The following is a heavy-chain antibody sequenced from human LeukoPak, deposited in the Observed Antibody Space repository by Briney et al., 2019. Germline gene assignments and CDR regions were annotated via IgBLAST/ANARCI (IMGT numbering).Heavy chain of an antibody. CDR3: ARDFPRSTSCLGY. J-gene: IGHJ4*02. CDR2: MNPNSGNT. Sequence: ALVKVSCKASGYTFTSYDINWVRQATGQGLEWMGWMNPNSGNTGYAQKFQGRVTMTRNTSISTAYMELSSLRSEDTAVYYCARDFPRSTSCLGYWGQGTLVTVSS. V-gene: IGHV1-8*01. D-gene: IGHD2-2*01. CDR1: GYTFTSYD.